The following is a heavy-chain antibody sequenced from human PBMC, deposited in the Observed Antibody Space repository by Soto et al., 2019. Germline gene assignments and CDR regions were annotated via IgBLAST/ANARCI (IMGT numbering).Heavy chain of an antibody. CDR1: GFTFTSYS. CDR2: VNPGGYST. D-gene: IGHD5-12*01. V-gene: IGHV3-23*01. J-gene: IGHJ4*02. Sequence: EVQLLQSGGGLVQPGGSLRLSCAASGFTFTSYSMTWVRQTPGKGLEWVAAVNPGGYSTYYADSVKGRFTISRDNSNKALYLQMNSLRAEDTAVYYCAKDLRAGIGYDFDYRDQGSLVTVSP. CDR3: AKDLRAGIGYDFDY.